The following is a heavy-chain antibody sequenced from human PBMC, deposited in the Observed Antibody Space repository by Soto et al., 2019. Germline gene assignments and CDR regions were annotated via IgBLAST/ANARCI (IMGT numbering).Heavy chain of an antibody. CDR2: ISPNSEKT. J-gene: IGHJ5*02. Sequence: ASVKVSCKASGYTFSNFGISWVRQAPGEGLEWMGWISPNSEKTKIAQRFQGRVTMTTDISTSTSYLELRGLTSDDTAVYYCARESAVAALDPWGQGTLVTVSS. CDR3: ARESAVAALDP. CDR1: GYTFSNFG. V-gene: IGHV1-18*01. D-gene: IGHD6-19*01.